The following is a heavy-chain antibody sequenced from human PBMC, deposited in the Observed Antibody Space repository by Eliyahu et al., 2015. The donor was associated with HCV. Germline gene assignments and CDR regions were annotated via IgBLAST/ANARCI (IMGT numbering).Heavy chain of an antibody. D-gene: IGHD3-22*01. Sequence: EVQLLESGGGLVQPGGSLSLSCAASGFTFRSYAMXWVRQAPGKGLEWVSAISGSGDSTYYADSVKGRFTISRDNSKNTLYLQMNSLRAEDTAVYYCAKETDSSAYYPFDYWGQGTLVTVSS. J-gene: IGHJ4*02. CDR2: ISGSGDST. CDR3: AKETDSSAYYPFDY. V-gene: IGHV3-23*01. CDR1: GFTFRSYA.